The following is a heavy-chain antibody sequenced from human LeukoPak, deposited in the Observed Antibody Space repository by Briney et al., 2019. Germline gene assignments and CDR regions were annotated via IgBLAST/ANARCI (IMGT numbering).Heavy chain of an antibody. J-gene: IGHJ4*02. V-gene: IGHV5-51*01. D-gene: IGHD3-10*01. CDR2: IYPVDSHT. CDR1: GYIFTNNW. CDR3: ARQTRDGSGSRGYSFDF. Sequence: GQSLKISCKASGYIFTNNWIGWVRQKPGKGLDWMGFIYPVDSHTRYDPTFEGQVTISADKSTRSAYLHWSSLKASDTAMYYCARQTRDGSGSRGYSFDFWGQGALVTVSS.